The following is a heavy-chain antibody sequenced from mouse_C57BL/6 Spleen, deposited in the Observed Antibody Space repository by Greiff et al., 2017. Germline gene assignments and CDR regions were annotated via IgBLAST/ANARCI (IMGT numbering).Heavy chain of an antibody. Sequence: QVQLQQSGPGLVAPSQSLSITCTVSGFSLTSYAISWVRQPPGKGLEWLGVIWTGGGTNYNSALKSRLSISKDNSKSQVFLKMNSLQTADTARYYCASIYDGYYGFAYWGQGTLVTVSA. V-gene: IGHV2-9-1*01. CDR1: GFSLTSYA. D-gene: IGHD2-3*01. CDR2: IWTGGGT. J-gene: IGHJ3*01. CDR3: ASIYDGYYGFAY.